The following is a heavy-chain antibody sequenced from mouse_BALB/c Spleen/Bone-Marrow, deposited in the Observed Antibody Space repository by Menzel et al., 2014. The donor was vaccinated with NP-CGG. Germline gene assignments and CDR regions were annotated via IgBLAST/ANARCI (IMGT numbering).Heavy chain of an antibody. Sequence: VQLQQSGADLVKPGASVKLSCTASGFNIKDTYMHWVKQRPEQGLEWIGRIDPANGNTKYDPKFQGKATITADTSSNTACLQLSSLTSEDTAVYYCARGDYYGGSFFAYWGQGTLVTVSA. CDR1: GFNIKDTY. J-gene: IGHJ3*01. CDR2: IDPANGNT. V-gene: IGHV14-3*02. CDR3: ARGDYYGGSFFAY. D-gene: IGHD1-1*01.